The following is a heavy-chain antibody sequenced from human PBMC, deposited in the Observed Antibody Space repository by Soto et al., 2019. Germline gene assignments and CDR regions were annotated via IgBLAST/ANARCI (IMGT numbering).Heavy chain of an antibody. CDR3: AKSLRGYDYDRIDY. J-gene: IGHJ4*02. V-gene: IGHV3-23*01. CDR2: ISGSGGST. D-gene: IGHD5-12*01. Sequence: LRLSCAASGFTFSSYAMSWVRQAPGKGLEWVSAISGSGGSTYYADSVKGRFTISRDNSKNTLYLQMNSLRAEDTAVYYCAKSLRGYDYDRIDYWGQGTRVTVSS. CDR1: GFTFSSYA.